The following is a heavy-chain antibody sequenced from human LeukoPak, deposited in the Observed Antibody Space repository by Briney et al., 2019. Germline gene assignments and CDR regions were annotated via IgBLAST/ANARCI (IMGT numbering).Heavy chain of an antibody. Sequence: GGSLRLSCAASGFTFDDYDMHWVRQAPGKGLEWVSGITWNSHSIAYADSVKGRFTISRDNSKNTLYLQMNSLRAEDTAVYYYAKRADYYEVRGAAFDVWGQGTMVTVSS. CDR3: AKRADYYEVRGAAFDV. D-gene: IGHD3-16*01. V-gene: IGHV3-9*01. CDR2: ITWNSHSI. CDR1: GFTFDDYD. J-gene: IGHJ3*01.